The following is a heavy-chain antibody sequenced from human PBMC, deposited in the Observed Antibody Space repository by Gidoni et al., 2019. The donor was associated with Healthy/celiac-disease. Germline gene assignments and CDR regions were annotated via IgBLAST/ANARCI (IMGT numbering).Heavy chain of an antibody. CDR2: IIPIFGTA. D-gene: IGHD2-15*01. CDR3: ARELVGYCSGGSCDRGVDY. Sequence: QVQLVQSGAEVKKPGSSVKVSCKASGGTFSSYAISWVRQAPGQGLEWMGGIIPIFGTANYAQKFQGRVTITADKSTSTAYMELSSLRSEDTAVYYCARELVGYCSGGSCDRGVDYWGQGTLVTVSS. CDR1: GGTFSSYA. V-gene: IGHV1-69*06. J-gene: IGHJ4*02.